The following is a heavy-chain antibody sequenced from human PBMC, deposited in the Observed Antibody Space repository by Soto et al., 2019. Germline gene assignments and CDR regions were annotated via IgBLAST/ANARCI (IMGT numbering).Heavy chain of an antibody. V-gene: IGHV3-23*01. CDR3: ARRGPGTYFDY. CDR2: ISGSGDST. Sequence: GGSLRLSCAASGFTVSSIYMSWVRQAPGKGLEWVSVISGSGDSTYYADSVKGRFTISRDNSKNTLYLQMNSLRTEDTAVYYCARRGPGTYFDYWGQGTLVTVS. CDR1: GFTVSSIY. J-gene: IGHJ4*02. D-gene: IGHD6-13*01.